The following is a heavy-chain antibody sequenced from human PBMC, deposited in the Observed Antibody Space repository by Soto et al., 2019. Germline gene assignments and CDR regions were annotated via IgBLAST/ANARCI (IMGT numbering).Heavy chain of an antibody. V-gene: IGHV1-46*01. CDR3: ARDRIAAAGMVVGYYYYYGMDV. J-gene: IGHJ6*02. D-gene: IGHD6-13*01. CDR1: GYTYTSYY. Sequence: ASVKVSCKAFGYTYTSYYMHWVRQAPGQGLEWMGIINPSGGSTSYAQKFQGRVTMTRDTSTSTVYMELSSLRSEDTAVYYCARDRIAAAGMVVGYYYYYGMDVWGQGTTVTVSS. CDR2: INPSGGST.